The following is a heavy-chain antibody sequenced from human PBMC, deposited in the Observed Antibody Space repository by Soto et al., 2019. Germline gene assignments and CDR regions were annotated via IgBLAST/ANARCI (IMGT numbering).Heavy chain of an antibody. V-gene: IGHV4-39*01. J-gene: IGHJ4*02. D-gene: IGHD6-6*01. CDR1: GGSISSRGYY. Sequence: QLQLQESGPGLVKPSETLSLTCTVSGGSISSRGYYWGWIRQSPGKGLEWIGTIYYSGNTYYNPSLQSRVSISVDTSKNQFSLKLSSLTAADTAVYYCARGDGSSSSTFDSWGQGTLVTASS. CDR3: ARGDGSSSSTFDS. CDR2: IYYSGNT.